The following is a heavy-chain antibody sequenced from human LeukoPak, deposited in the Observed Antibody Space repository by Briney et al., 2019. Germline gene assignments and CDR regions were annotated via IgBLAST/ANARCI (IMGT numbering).Heavy chain of an antibody. Sequence: GGSLRLSCAASGFTFSSYWMSWVRQAPGKGLEWVANIKQDGSEKYYVDSVKGRFTISRDNAKNSLYLQMNSLRAEDTAVYYCARDRGHYDFWSGPPYYYYYMDVWGKGTTVTVSS. CDR2: IKQDGSEK. D-gene: IGHD3-3*01. J-gene: IGHJ6*03. CDR1: GFTFSSYW. CDR3: ARDRGHYDFWSGPPYYYYYMDV. V-gene: IGHV3-7*01.